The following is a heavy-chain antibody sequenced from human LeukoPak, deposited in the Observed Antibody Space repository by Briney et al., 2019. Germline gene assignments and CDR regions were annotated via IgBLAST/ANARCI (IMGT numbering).Heavy chain of an antibody. V-gene: IGHV1-18*01. CDR1: GYTLTSYG. D-gene: IGHD3-22*01. CDR2: ISTNNGDT. Sequence: GASVKVSCKASGYTLTSYGISWVRQAPGQGLEWMGWISTNNGDTNYAQRLQGRVTKTTDTSTSTAYMELRSLRSDDTAVYYCARDRGSYYYDNSGYFDHWGQGTLVTVSS. J-gene: IGHJ5*02. CDR3: ARDRGSYYYDNSGYFDH.